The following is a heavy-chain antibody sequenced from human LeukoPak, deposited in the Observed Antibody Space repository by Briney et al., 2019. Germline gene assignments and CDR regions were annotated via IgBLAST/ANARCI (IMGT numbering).Heavy chain of an antibody. CDR2: IIPIFGTA. J-gene: IGHJ4*02. CDR1: GGTFSSYA. D-gene: IGHD3-22*01. Sequence: SVKVSCKASGGTFSSYATSWVRQAPGQGLEWMGGIIPIFGTANYAQKFQGRVTITTDESTSTAYMELSSLRSEDTAVYYCARAPRYYDSSGYYHRYFDYWGQGTLVTVSS. V-gene: IGHV1-69*05. CDR3: ARAPRYYDSSGYYHRYFDY.